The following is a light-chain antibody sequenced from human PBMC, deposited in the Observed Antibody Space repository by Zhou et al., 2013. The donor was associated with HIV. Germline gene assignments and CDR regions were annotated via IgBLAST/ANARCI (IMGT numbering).Light chain of an antibody. Sequence: EIVLTQSPGTLSLSPGERATLSCRASQSVSSYLAWYQQKPGQAPRLLIYGASNRATGIPDRFSGSGSGTDFTLTISRLEPEDFAVYYCQQRSNWPPGLTFGGGTKVKIK. CDR3: QQRSNWPPGLT. J-gene: IGKJ4*01. CDR1: QSVSSY. CDR2: GAS. V-gene: IGKV3-11*01.